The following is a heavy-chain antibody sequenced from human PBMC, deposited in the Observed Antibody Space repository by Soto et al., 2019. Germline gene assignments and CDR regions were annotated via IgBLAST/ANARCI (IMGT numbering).Heavy chain of an antibody. D-gene: IGHD1-26*01. CDR2: IYYSGST. V-gene: IGHV4-59*01. CDR3: AREVGWDYYYYGMDV. CDR1: GGSISSYY. J-gene: IGHJ6*02. Sequence: SETLSLTCTVSGGSISSYYWSWIRQPPGKGLEWIGYIYYSGSTNYNPSLKSRVTISVDTSKNQFSLKLSSVTAADTAVYYCAREVGWDYYYYGMDVWGQGTTVTVSS.